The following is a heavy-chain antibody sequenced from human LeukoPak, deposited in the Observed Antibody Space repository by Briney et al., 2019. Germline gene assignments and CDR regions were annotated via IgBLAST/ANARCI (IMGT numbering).Heavy chain of an antibody. D-gene: IGHD4/OR15-4a*01. Sequence: PGGSLRLSCAASGFTFSNYGLSWVRQAPGEGLEWVSSISDSGSNTYYADSVKGRFTISRDNSKNTLYLRLNSLRAEDTAVYYCGRDLYGSNDYWGQGTLVTVSS. CDR1: GFTFSNYG. V-gene: IGHV3-23*01. CDR3: GRDLYGSNDY. J-gene: IGHJ4*02. CDR2: ISDSGSNT.